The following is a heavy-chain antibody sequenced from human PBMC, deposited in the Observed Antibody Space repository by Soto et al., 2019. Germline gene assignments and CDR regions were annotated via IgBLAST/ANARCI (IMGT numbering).Heavy chain of an antibody. CDR1: GFTFSSYA. D-gene: IGHD1-1*01. CDR2: ISGSGVST. CDR3: ELEQSQLPYSFGMDV. V-gene: IGHV3-23*01. J-gene: IGHJ6*02. Sequence: GGSLKLSCAASGFTFSSYAMSWVRQAPGKGLEWVSAISGSGVSTYYADSVKGRFTISRDNSKNTLYLQMNSLRAEDTAVYYCELEQSQLPYSFGMDVWGQETTLTVSS.